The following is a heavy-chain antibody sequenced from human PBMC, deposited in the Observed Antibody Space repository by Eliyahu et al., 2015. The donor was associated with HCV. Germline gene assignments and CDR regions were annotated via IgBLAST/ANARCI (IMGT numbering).Heavy chain of an antibody. CDR1: GFTFSXXE. Sequence: EVQLVESGGGLVQPGGSLRLSCAAXGFTFSXXEMNWVRQAPGKGLEWVSYISSSGSTIYYADSVKGRFTISRDNAKNSLYLQMNSLRAEDTAVYYCARDAQAWFGVKGGMDVWGQGTTVTVSS. V-gene: IGHV3-48*03. D-gene: IGHD3-10*01. CDR3: ARDAQAWFGVKGGMDV. CDR2: ISSSGSTI. J-gene: IGHJ6*02.